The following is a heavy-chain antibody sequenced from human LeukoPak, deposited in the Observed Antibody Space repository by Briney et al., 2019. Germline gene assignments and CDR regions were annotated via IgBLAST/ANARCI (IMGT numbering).Heavy chain of an antibody. CDR2: IYSGGST. J-gene: IGHJ5*02. D-gene: IGHD4-11*01. CDR1: GFTVGSNY. CDR3: ARGRADYSNPFDP. Sequence: GGSLRLSCAASGFTVGSNYMSWVRQAPGKGLEWVSVIYSGGSTYYADSVKGRFTISRDNSKNTLYLQMNSLRAEDTAVYYCARGRADYSNPFDPWGQGTLVTVSS. V-gene: IGHV3-53*01.